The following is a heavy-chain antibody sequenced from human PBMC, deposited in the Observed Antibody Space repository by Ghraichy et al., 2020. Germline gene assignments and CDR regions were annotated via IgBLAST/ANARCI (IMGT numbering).Heavy chain of an antibody. V-gene: IGHV4-31*03. J-gene: IGHJ4*02. CDR1: GGSISSGGYY. D-gene: IGHD3-22*01. Sequence: SETLSLTCTVSGGSISSGGYYWSWIRQHPGKGLEWIGYIYYSGSTYYNPSLKSRVTISVDTSKNQFSLKLSSVTAADTAVYYCARVGGYYYDSSGFLYFDYWGQGTLVTVSS. CDR3: ARVGGYYYDSSGFLYFDY. CDR2: IYYSGST.